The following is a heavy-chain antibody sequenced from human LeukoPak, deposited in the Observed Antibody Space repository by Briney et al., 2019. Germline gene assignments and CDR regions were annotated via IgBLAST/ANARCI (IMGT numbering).Heavy chain of an antibody. V-gene: IGHV1-8*01. Sequence: ASVTVSCKASGYTFTSYDINWVRQAHGQGLEWMGWMNPNSGNTGYAQKVQGRVTMTRNTSISTAYMELSSLRSEDTAVYYCARGQTDRRKNYYFDYWGQGTLVTVSS. CDR1: GYTFTSYD. CDR2: MNPNSGNT. D-gene: IGHD2-15*01. J-gene: IGHJ4*02. CDR3: ARGQTDRRKNYYFDY.